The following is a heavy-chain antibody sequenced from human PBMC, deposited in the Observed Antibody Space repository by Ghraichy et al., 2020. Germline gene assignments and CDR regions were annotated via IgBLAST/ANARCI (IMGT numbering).Heavy chain of an antibody. D-gene: IGHD2-2*01. Sequence: SETLSLTCTVSGGSISSGGYYWSWIRQHPGKGLEWIGYIYYSGSTYYNPSLKSRVTIAVDTSKNQFSLKLSSVTAADTAVYYCARDRYCSSTSCHWGGDAFDIWGQGTMVTVSS. CDR2: IYYSGST. V-gene: IGHV4-31*03. CDR3: ARDRYCSSTSCHWGGDAFDI. J-gene: IGHJ3*02. CDR1: GGSISSGGYY.